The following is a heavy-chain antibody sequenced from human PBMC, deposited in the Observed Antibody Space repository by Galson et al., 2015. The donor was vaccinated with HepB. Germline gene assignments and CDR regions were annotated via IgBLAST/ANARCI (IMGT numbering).Heavy chain of an antibody. Sequence: SVKVSCKASGYTFTSYYMHWVRRAPGQGLEWMGIINPSGGSTSYAQKFQGRVTMTRDTSTSTVYMELSSLRSEDTAVYYCARRGGATRAFDIWGQGTMVTVSS. D-gene: IGHD1-26*01. J-gene: IGHJ3*02. V-gene: IGHV1-46*01. CDR2: INPSGGST. CDR1: GYTFTSYY. CDR3: ARRGGATRAFDI.